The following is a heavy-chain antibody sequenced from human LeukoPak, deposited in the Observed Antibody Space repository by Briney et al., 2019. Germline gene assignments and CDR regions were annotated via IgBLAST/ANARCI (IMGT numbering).Heavy chain of an antibody. Sequence: GGSLRLSCAASGITFRSYGMHWIRQAPGKGLEWVAFIWYDGSNKYYADSVKGRFTISRDNAKNSLYLQMDSLRAEDTALYYCAKGGQWLVRVVAFDIWGQGTMVTVSS. V-gene: IGHV3-30*02. CDR2: IWYDGSNK. CDR3: AKGGQWLVRVVAFDI. J-gene: IGHJ3*02. CDR1: GITFRSYG. D-gene: IGHD6-19*01.